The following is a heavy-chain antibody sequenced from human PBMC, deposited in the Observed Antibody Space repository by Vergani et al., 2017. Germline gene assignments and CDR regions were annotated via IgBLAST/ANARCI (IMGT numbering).Heavy chain of an antibody. CDR2: LYASGST. Sequence: QVRLQESGPGLVKPSETLSLTCSVSGRSMSGYYWSWIRQPPGKELEWIGSLYASGSTYYSPSLKSRVAISIDTSKNHFSLRLSSVTAADTAVYYCARHLRGYSYGVFDYWGQGREVTVSS. V-gene: IGHV4-4*09. J-gene: IGHJ4*02. CDR3: ARHLRGYSYGVFDY. D-gene: IGHD5-18*01. CDR1: GRSMSGYY.